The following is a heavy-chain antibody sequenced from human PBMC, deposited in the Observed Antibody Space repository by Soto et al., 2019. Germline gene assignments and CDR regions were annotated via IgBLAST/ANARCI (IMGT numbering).Heavy chain of an antibody. V-gene: IGHV3-30*18. Sequence: GGSLRLSCAASGFTFSSYGMHWVRQAPGKGLEWVAVISYDGSNKYYADSVKGRFTISRDNSKNTLYLQMNSLRAEDTAVYYCAKDSSSWYVYYYYGMDVWGRGTTVTVSS. CDR3: AKDSSSWYVYYYYGMDV. CDR2: ISYDGSNK. J-gene: IGHJ6*02. CDR1: GFTFSSYG. D-gene: IGHD6-13*01.